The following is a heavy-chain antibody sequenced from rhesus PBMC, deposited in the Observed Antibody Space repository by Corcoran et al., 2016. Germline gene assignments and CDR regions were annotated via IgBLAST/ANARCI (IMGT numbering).Heavy chain of an antibody. CDR2: IYGSGSST. V-gene: IGHV4-169*01. D-gene: IGHD1-7*02. CDR3: ARHLNANFDY. Sequence: QLQLQESGPGLGKPSETLSFTCAVSGGSIRSCFCRWLRQAPGKGLEWIGYIYGSGSSTNYNPSLKSRVTLSVDTSKNQLSLKLSSVTAADTAVYYCARHLNANFDYWGQGVLVTVSS. J-gene: IGHJ4*01. CDR1: GGSIRSCF.